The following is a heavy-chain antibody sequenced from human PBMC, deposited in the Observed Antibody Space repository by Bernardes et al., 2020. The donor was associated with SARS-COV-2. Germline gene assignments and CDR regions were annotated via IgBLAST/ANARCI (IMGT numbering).Heavy chain of an antibody. J-gene: IGHJ4*02. CDR2: IYYSGST. CDR1: GGSISSYY. V-gene: IGHV4-59*01. Sequence: SEPLSLTCTVSGGSISSYYWSWIRQPPGKGLEWIGYIYYSGSTNYNPSLKSRVTISVDTSKNQFSLKLSSVTAADTAVYYCARASAYYDFWSGYYFDYWGQGTLVTVSS. CDR3: ARASAYYDFWSGYYFDY. D-gene: IGHD3-3*01.